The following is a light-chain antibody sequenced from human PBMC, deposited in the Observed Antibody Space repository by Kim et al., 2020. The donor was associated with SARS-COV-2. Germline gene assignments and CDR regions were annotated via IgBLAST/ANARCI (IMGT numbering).Light chain of an antibody. Sequence: SVSQGQTARLTWAGDEWGEKYVCLYKQRPGRSPVVVIYHDTKRPSGIPELFSGSISGNTASLTISGSPAMYEAVYYCQVWDSTTTLFGGGAQLTVL. J-gene: IGLJ2*01. CDR2: HDT. CDR1: EWGEKY. V-gene: IGLV3-1*01. CDR3: QVWDSTTTL.